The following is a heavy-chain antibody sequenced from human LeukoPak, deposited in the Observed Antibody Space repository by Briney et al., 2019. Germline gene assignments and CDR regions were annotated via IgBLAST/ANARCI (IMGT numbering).Heavy chain of an antibody. Sequence: PGGSLRLSCAASRFTFSRNWMRWVRQAPGKGLEWVANIKQDGSEKYYVDSVKGRFTISRDNAKNSLYLQMNSLRAEDTAVYYCAREGYGSGSYSAFDIWGQGTMVTVSS. D-gene: IGHD3-10*01. J-gene: IGHJ3*02. CDR1: RFTFSRNW. V-gene: IGHV3-7*04. CDR3: AREGYGSGSYSAFDI. CDR2: IKQDGSEK.